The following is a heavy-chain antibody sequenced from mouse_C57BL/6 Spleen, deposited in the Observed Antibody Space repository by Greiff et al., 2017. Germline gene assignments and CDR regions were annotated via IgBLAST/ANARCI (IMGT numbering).Heavy chain of an antibody. CDR2: IYPGDGDT. Sequence: QVQLKESGAELVKPGASVKISCKASGYAFSSYWMNWVKQRPGKGLEWIGQIYPGDGDTNYNGKFKGKATLTADKSSSTAYMQLSSLTSEDSAVYFCARSGYVATDYFDYWGQGTTLTVSS. D-gene: IGHD3-1*01. V-gene: IGHV1-80*01. J-gene: IGHJ2*01. CDR1: GYAFSSYW. CDR3: ARSGYVATDYFDY.